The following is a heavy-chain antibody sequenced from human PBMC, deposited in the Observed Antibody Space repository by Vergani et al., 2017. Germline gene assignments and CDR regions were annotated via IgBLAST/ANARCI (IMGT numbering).Heavy chain of an antibody. J-gene: IGHJ6*02. CDR3: ARAVATARSYGMDV. D-gene: IGHD5-12*01. CDR1: GFTVSSNY. CDR2: IYSGGST. V-gene: IGHV3-66*01. Sequence: EVQLVESGGGLVQPGGSLRLSCAASGFTVSSNYMSWVRQAPGKGLEWVSVIYSGGSTYYADSVKGRFTISRDNSKNTLYLQMNSLRAEDTAVYYCARAVATARSYGMDVWGQGTTVTVSS.